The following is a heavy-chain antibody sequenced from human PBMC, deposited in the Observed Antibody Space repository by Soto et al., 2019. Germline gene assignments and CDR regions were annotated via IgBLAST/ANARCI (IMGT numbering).Heavy chain of an antibody. V-gene: IGHV3-9*01. D-gene: IGHD1-1*01. CDR1: GFTFDNCG. CDR2: ISWDSGTI. Sequence: GGFLRLSCAASGFTFDNCGMHWVRQAPGKGLEWVSGISWDSGTIGYADSVKGRFTISRDDAKNSLYLQMNSLRREDTALYYCVQGRYPTMATPLDHWGQGTLVTVSS. J-gene: IGHJ5*02. CDR3: VQGRYPTMATPLDH.